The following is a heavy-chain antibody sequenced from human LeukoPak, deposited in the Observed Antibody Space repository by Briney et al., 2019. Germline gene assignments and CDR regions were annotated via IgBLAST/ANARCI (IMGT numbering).Heavy chain of an antibody. Sequence: SETLSLTCAVYGGSFSGYYWSWIRQPPGKGLEWIGEINHSGSTNYNPSLKSRVTISVDTSKNQFSLKLSSVTAADTAVYYCARGLYIHLYDYWGQETLVTVSS. CDR1: GGSFSGYY. V-gene: IGHV4-34*01. CDR3: ARGLYIHLYDY. J-gene: IGHJ4*02. CDR2: INHSGST.